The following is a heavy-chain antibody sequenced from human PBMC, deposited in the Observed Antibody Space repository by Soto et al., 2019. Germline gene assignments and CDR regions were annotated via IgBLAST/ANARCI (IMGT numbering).Heavy chain of an antibody. J-gene: IGHJ4*02. CDR1: GFTFSSHA. CDR3: AKDLLTSVAGNDRPFYFDS. Sequence: GGSLRLSCAASGFTFSSHAMSWVRQAPGKGLEWVSGISGSGIATYYVDSVKGRFTISRDNSKNMLYLQMNSLRAEDTALYYCAKDLLTSVAGNDRPFYFDSWGQVSPVTVAS. D-gene: IGHD3-16*02. V-gene: IGHV3-23*01. CDR2: ISGSGIAT.